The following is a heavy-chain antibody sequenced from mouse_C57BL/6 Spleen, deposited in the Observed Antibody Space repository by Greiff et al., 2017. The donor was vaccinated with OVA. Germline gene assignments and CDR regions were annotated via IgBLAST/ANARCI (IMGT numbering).Heavy chain of an antibody. Sequence: VQLQQSGAELVRPGSSVKLSCKASGYTFTSYWMHWVKQRPIQGLEWIGNIDPSDSETHYNQKFKDKATLTVDKSSSKAYMQLSSLTSEDSAVYYCARMEYYGSSSAWFAYWGQGTLVTVSA. CDR2: IDPSDSET. D-gene: IGHD1-1*01. CDR1: GYTFTSYW. CDR3: ARMEYYGSSSAWFAY. J-gene: IGHJ3*01. V-gene: IGHV1-52*01.